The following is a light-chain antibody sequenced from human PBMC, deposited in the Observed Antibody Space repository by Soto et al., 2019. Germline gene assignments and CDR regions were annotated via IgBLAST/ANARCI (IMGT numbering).Light chain of an antibody. V-gene: IGLV2-14*03. CDR2: GVT. J-gene: IGLJ1*01. CDR3: SSLTSDRIYV. CDR1: HNDIGTYDY. Sequence: QSALTQPTSVSGSPGQSITISCTGNHNDIGTYDYVSWYQQHPGRAPRLLIYGVTTRPSGISDRFSASKSGLTASLTISGLQPEDEADYYCSSLTSDRIYVFGPGTKGTVL.